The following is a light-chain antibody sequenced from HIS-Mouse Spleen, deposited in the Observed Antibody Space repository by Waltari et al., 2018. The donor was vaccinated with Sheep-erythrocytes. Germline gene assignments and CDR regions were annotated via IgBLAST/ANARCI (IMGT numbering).Light chain of an antibody. CDR3: AAWDDSLSGPV. CDR1: SSNIGSNY. J-gene: IGLJ3*02. V-gene: IGLV1-47*01. Sequence: QSVLTQPPSASGTPGQRVTISCSGSSSNIGSNYVYWYQQLPGTAPKLLIYRTNQRSSGVPDRFSGSKSGTSASLAISGLRSEDEAEYYCAAWDDSLSGPVFGGGTKLTVL. CDR2: RTN.